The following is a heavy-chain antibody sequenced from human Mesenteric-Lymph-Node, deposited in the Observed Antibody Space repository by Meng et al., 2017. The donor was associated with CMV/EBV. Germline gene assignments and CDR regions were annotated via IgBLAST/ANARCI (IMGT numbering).Heavy chain of an antibody. J-gene: IGHJ4*02. CDR3: ARGILSVTTGNDY. V-gene: IGHV3-23*01. Sequence: GGSLRLSCEVSGFTLSGYSMNWVRQVPGKGLEWVSAISTSGGSTYYADSVKGRFTISRDNSKNTLYLQMNSLRAEDTAVYYCARGILSVTTGNDYWGQGTLVTVSS. CDR1: GFTLSGYS. CDR2: ISTSGGST. D-gene: IGHD4-17*01.